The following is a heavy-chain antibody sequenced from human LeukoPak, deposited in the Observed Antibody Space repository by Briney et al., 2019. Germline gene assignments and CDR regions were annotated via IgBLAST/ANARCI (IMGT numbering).Heavy chain of an antibody. CDR3: ARVGAWDLQRVFDH. CDR2: IKQDGSES. D-gene: IGHD1-26*01. J-gene: IGHJ4*02. V-gene: IGHV3-7*01. Sequence: PGGSLRLSCAAAGFTFSDYRMTWVRQFPGQGLEWVANIKQDGSESYYVDSVKGRFTISRDNAKQSLYLDMDSLRVEDTAAYYCARVGAWDLQRVFDHWGQGALVTVSS. CDR1: GFTFSDYR.